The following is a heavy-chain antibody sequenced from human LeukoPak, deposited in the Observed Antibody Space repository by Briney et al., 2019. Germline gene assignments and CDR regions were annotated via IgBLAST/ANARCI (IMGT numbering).Heavy chain of an antibody. V-gene: IGHV3-23*01. CDR3: AKDDSMTLDPFDY. CDR1: GFTFKNCA. CDR2: INYSGGHK. J-gene: IGHJ4*02. Sequence: AGGSLRLSCVASGFTFKNCAMSWVRQAPGKGLEWVSGINYSGGHKYYADSVKGRFTISRDSSKNTLSLQMNSLTTEDTAVYYCAKDDSMTLDPFDYWGQGALVTVSS. D-gene: IGHD4-11*01.